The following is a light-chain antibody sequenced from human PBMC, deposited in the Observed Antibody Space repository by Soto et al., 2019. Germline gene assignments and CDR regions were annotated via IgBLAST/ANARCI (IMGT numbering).Light chain of an antibody. CDR2: GAS. CDR3: QQYGGSPTT. V-gene: IGKV3-20*01. Sequence: EIVLTQSPGTLSLSPGERATLSCRASQSVTSNYLAWYQQKPGQAPRLLFFGASIRATGIPDRFSGSGSGTDFTLTISRLDPEDFAVYHCQQYGGSPTTFGQGTKVEIK. CDR1: QSVTSNY. J-gene: IGKJ1*01.